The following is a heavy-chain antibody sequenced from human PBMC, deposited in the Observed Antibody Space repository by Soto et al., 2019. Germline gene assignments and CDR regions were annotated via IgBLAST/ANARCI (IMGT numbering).Heavy chain of an antibody. D-gene: IGHD3-9*01. CDR3: ARPTFDWLSWFDP. Sequence: QLQLQESGPGLVKPSETLSLTCTLSGGSISSSSYSWGWIRQPPGKGLEWIGSIYYSGSPYYNPSLKVRVTISVYTSKNQFALKLSSVTAADTAVYYCARPTFDWLSWFDPWGQGTLVTVSS. CDR1: GGSISSSSYS. CDR2: IYYSGSP. V-gene: IGHV4-39*01. J-gene: IGHJ5*02.